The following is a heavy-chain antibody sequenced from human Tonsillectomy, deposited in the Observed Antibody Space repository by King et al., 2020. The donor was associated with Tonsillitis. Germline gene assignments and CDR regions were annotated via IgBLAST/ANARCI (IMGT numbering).Heavy chain of an antibody. J-gene: IGHJ4*02. CDR1: GFTFSASW. CDR3: ARDQGYSSFDY. Sequence: VQLVESGGGLGQPGGNLRLSCAASGFTFSASWMTWVRQAPGKGLEWVATTKPEESENCYLGSVKGRFPISRDKAKNSLYLQMNSLRAEETAVYYCARDQGYSSFDYWGQGTLVTVSS. V-gene: IGHV3-7*04. CDR2: TKPEESEN. D-gene: IGHD2-21*01.